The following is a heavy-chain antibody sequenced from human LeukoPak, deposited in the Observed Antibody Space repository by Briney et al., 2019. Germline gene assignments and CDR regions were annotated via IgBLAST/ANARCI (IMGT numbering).Heavy chain of an antibody. CDR1: GFTFDDYA. J-gene: IGHJ4*02. Sequence: GRSLRLSRAASGFTFDDYAMHWVRQAPGKGLEWVSGISWNSGSIGYADSVKGRFTISRDNAKNSLYLQMNSLRAEDTALYYCARGELGYCSGGSCYDVVSYFDYWGQGTLVTVSS. D-gene: IGHD2-15*01. V-gene: IGHV3-9*01. CDR2: ISWNSGSI. CDR3: ARGELGYCSGGSCYDVVSYFDY.